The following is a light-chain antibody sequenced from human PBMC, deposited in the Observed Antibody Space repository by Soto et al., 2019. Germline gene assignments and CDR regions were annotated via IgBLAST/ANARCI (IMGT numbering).Light chain of an antibody. CDR2: DVS. J-gene: IGLJ1*01. V-gene: IGLV2-14*01. Sequence: QSALTQPASVSGSPGQSITISCTGTSSDVGGYKYVSWYQQHPGKAPKLMIYDVSNRPSGVSDRFSGSKSGNTASLTISGIQSEDEADYYCSSYTSSYSYVFGTGTKLTVL. CDR3: SSYTSSYSYV. CDR1: SSDVGGYKY.